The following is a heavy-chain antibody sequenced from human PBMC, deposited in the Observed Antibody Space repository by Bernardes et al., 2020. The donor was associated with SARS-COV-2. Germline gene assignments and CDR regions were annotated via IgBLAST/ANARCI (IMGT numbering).Heavy chain of an antibody. CDR1: GFIFSNDP. J-gene: IGHJ4*02. Sequence: GGSLRLSCAASGFIFSNDPMNWVRQAPGKGLEWLSNIRSGGSDTYYADSVKGRFTISRDNAKNSLYLQMNSLRAEDTAVYYCVRDAKWAFDQWGQGTLVTVSS. CDR2: IRSGGSDT. CDR3: VRDAKWAFDQ. V-gene: IGHV3-48*01. D-gene: IGHD1-26*01.